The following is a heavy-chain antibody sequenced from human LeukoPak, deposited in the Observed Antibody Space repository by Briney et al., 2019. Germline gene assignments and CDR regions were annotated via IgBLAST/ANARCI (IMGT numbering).Heavy chain of an antibody. D-gene: IGHD6-19*01. CDR1: GFTFSSYW. CDR2: IKQDGSEK. J-gene: IGHJ6*02. CDR3: AKDLGIAVEPKSLYGMDV. Sequence: GGSLRLSCAASGFTFSSYWMSWVRQAPGKGLEWVANIKQDGSEKYYVDSVKGRFTISRDNAKNSLDLQMNSVRAEDTAVYYCAKDLGIAVEPKSLYGMDVWGQGTTVTVSS. V-gene: IGHV3-7*05.